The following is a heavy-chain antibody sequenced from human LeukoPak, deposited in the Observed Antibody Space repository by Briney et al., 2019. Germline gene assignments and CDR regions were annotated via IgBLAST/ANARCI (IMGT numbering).Heavy chain of an antibody. J-gene: IGHJ4*02. CDR1: GFTFSSYS. CDR3: ARVPTMTTGSYYFDY. CDR2: ISSSSSYI. Sequence: GGSLRLSCAASGFTFSSYSMHWVRQAPGKGLEWVSSISSSSSYIYYADSVKGRFTISRDNAKNSLYLQMNSLRAEDTAVYYCARVPTMTTGSYYFDYWGQGTLVTVSS. D-gene: IGHD4-11*01. V-gene: IGHV3-21*01.